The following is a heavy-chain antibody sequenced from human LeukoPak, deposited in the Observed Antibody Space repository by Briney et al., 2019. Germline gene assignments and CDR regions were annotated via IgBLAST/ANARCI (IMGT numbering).Heavy chain of an antibody. V-gene: IGHV4-59*11. D-gene: IGHD3-22*01. CDR2: IYYSGST. CDR1: GGSISSHY. CDR3: AREPAGYYYECSCYFWGGAFDI. Sequence: SETLSLTCTVSGGSISSHYWSWIRQPPGKGLEWIGYIYYSGSTNYNPSLQSRVTISVYPSKNPFSLKLSSVTAADTAVYYCAREPAGYYYECSCYFWGGAFDIWGQGTMVTVSS. J-gene: IGHJ3*02.